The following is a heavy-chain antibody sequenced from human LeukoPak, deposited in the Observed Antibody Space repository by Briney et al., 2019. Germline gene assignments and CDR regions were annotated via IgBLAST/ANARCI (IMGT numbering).Heavy chain of an antibody. V-gene: IGHV3-64*01. J-gene: IGHJ4*02. CDR3: ARAGATELLDY. CDR1: GFTFSSYA. D-gene: IGHD1-26*01. Sequence: PGGSLRLSCAASGFTFSSYAMHWVRQAPGKGLEYVSAISSNGGSTYYANSVKGRFTISRDNSKNTLYLQMGSLRAEDMAVYYCARAGATELLDYWGQGTLVTVSS. CDR2: ISSNGGST.